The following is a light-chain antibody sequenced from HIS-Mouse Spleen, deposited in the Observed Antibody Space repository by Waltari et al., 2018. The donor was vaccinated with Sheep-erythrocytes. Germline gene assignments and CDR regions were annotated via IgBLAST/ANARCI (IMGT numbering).Light chain of an antibody. V-gene: IGLV2-11*01. CDR1: SSHVGVYNY. Sequence: QSALTQPRPVSGSPGPSAPTPCPGPSSHVGVYNYVPWYQQHPGKAPKLMIYDVSKRPSGVPDRFSGSKSGNTASLTISGLQAEDEADYYCCSYAGSYTLVFGGGTKLTVL. CDR2: DVS. CDR3: CSYAGSYTLV. J-gene: IGLJ2*01.